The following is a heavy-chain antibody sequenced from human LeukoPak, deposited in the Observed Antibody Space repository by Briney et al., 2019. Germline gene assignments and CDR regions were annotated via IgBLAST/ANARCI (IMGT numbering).Heavy chain of an antibody. V-gene: IGHV4-4*07. J-gene: IGHJ6*03. CDR2: IYTTGST. CDR3: ARVTGTTLYYYMDV. CDR1: GGSISSYY. Sequence: PSETLSLTCTVSGGSISSYYWSWIRQPAGKGLDWIGRIYTTGSTNYNPSLKSRVTMSVDTSKNQFSLKLSSVTAADTAVYYCARVTGTTLYYYMDVWGKGTTVTVSS. D-gene: IGHD1-7*01.